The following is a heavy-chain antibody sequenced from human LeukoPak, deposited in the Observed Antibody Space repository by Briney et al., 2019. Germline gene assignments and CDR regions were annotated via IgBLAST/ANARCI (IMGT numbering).Heavy chain of an antibody. CDR3: ARALSSWYNFDY. Sequence: ASVKVFCKASGYTFTGYYMRWVRQAPGQGLEWMGWINPNSGGTNYAQKFQGWVTMTRDTSISTAYMELSRLRSDDTAVYYCARALSSWYNFDYWGQGTLVTVSS. D-gene: IGHD6-13*01. J-gene: IGHJ4*02. CDR1: GYTFTGYY. V-gene: IGHV1-2*04. CDR2: INPNSGGT.